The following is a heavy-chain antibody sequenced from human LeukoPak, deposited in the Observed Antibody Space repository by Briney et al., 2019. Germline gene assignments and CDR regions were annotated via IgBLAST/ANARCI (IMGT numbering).Heavy chain of an antibody. CDR2: IKEDGSEQ. V-gene: IGHV3-7*01. CDR3: ARLRYSYAHYYHMDV. CDR1: GFTFSNYW. J-gene: IGHJ6*03. D-gene: IGHD5-18*01. Sequence: GGSLRLSCEGSGFTFSNYWMSWVRQAPGKGLEWVANIKEDGSEQKYVDSVKGRFIISRDNAKNSLYLQMNSLRAEDTAVYYYARLRYSYAHYYHMDVWGKGTTVTVSS.